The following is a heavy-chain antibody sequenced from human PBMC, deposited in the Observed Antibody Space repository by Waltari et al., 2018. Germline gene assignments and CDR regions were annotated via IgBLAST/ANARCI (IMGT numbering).Heavy chain of an antibody. CDR1: GYTFTSYY. CDR2: INPRGGST. J-gene: IGHJ3*02. D-gene: IGHD1-26*01. CDR3: ARWGIVGAIDAFDI. Sequence: QVQLVQSGAEVKKPGASVKVSCKASGYTFTSYYIHWVRQAPGQGLEWMGIINPRGGSTSYAHKFQGRVTMTRDTSTSTVYMELSSLRSEDTAVYYCARWGIVGAIDAFDIWGQGTMVTVSS. V-gene: IGHV1-46*01.